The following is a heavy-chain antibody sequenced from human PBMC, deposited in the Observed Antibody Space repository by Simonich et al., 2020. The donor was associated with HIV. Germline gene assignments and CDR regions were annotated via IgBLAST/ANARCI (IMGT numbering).Heavy chain of an antibody. V-gene: IGHV4-34*01. J-gene: IGHJ4*02. CDR3: ARGFYQRLYYFDY. D-gene: IGHD2-2*01. CDR1: GGSFSGYY. CDR2: IKHSEST. Sequence: QVQLQQWGAGLLKPSETLSLTCAVYGGSFSGYYWSGIRQPQGKGLEWIGEIKHSESTNYNPSRRSRVTISVDTSKNQFSLKLSSVTAADTAVYYCARGFYQRLYYFDYWGQGTLVTVSS.